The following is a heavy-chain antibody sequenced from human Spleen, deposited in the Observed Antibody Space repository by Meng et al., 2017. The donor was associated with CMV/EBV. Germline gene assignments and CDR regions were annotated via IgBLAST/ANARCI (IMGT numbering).Heavy chain of an antibody. J-gene: IGHJ5*02. CDR2: ICYSGGA. Sequence: CTVSGGSIGSADYDWSWIGQAPGKGLEWIGYICYSGGAYYSPSLKSRATISVDTSKNQFSLKLSSVTAADTAVYYCARAWTDHWFDPWGQGTLVTVSS. CDR3: ARAWTDHWFDP. D-gene: IGHD3/OR15-3a*01. CDR1: GGSIGSADYD. V-gene: IGHV4-30-4*08.